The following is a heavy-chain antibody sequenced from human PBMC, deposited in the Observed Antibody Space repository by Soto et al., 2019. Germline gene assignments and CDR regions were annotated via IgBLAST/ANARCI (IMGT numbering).Heavy chain of an antibody. D-gene: IGHD2-2*01. Sequence: GASVKVSCKASGYTFTSYYMHWVRQAPGQGLEWMGIINPSGGSTSYAQKFQGRVTMTRDTSTSTVYMELSSLRSEDTAVYYCASSSHQYCSSTSCYVGGIMDVWGKGTTVTVSS. CDR1: GYTFTSYY. CDR2: INPSGGST. J-gene: IGHJ6*04. V-gene: IGHV1-46*03. CDR3: ASSSHQYCSSTSCYVGGIMDV.